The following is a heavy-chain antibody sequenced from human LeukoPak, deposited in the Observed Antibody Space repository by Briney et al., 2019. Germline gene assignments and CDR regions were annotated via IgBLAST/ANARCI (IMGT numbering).Heavy chain of an antibody. V-gene: IGHV1-46*01. CDR1: GYTFTSYY. Sequence: ASVTVSCKASGYTFTSYYLHWVRQAPGQGLEWMGIINPSAGSTSYAQKFQGRVTMTRDTSTSTVYMELSSLRSEDTAVYYCARKGDIAVAGLVLDHWGQGTLVTVFS. D-gene: IGHD6-19*01. CDR3: ARKGDIAVAGLVLDH. CDR2: INPSAGST. J-gene: IGHJ4*02.